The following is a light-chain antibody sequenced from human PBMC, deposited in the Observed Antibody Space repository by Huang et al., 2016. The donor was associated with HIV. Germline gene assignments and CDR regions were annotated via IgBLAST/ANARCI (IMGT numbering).Light chain of an antibody. CDR3: QQYDAFPLT. CDR1: EDIGSY. V-gene: IGKV1-16*02. Sequence: DIQMTQSPSSMSASTGDRVTITCRASEDIGSYLAWFQQRPGQPPKSLIYAASTLQNGIPAKFSGSGSGTDFTLTISHLQPEDFATYYGQQYDAFPLTFGQGTRLEI. J-gene: IGKJ2*01. CDR2: AAS.